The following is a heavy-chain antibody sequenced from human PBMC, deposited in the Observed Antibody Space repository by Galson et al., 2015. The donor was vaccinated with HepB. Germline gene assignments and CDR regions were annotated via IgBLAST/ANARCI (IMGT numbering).Heavy chain of an antibody. CDR1: GFTFTSYD. D-gene: IGHD6-19*01. CDR3: VKDHSTGYGTSWFYFDY. J-gene: IGHJ4*02. CDR2: ISNNADST. V-gene: IGHV3-64D*06. Sequence: SLRLSCAASGFTFTSYDMNWVRQAPGKGLEYVSGISNNADSTYYADSVKGRFTISRDNSKNALYLQLSSLTTEDTAVYYCVKDHSTGYGTSWFYFDYWGQGALVTGSS.